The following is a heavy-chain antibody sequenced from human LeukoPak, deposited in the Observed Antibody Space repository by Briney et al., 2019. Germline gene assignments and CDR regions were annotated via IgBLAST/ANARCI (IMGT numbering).Heavy chain of an antibody. J-gene: IGHJ3*02. V-gene: IGHV4-4*07. CDR2: IYTSGST. CDR1: GGSISSYY. Sequence: SETLSLTCAVSGGSISSYYWSWIRQPAGKGLEWIGRIYTSGSTNYNPSLKSRVTMSVDTSKNQFSLKLSSVTAADTAVYYCARSQSRPGAFDIWGQGTMVTVSS. CDR3: ARSQSRPGAFDI. D-gene: IGHD1-14*01.